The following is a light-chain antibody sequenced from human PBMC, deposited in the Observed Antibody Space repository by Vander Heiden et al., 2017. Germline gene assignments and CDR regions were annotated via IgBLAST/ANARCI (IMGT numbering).Light chain of an antibody. CDR3: AAWDDSLSVL. CDR2: RNN. J-gene: IGLJ2*01. Sequence: QSVLTQPPSASGTPGQRVTISCSASSSSIGSNYGYWYQQLPGTAHKLLIYRNNQRPSGVPDRFSGSKSGTSASMAISGLGYEDEADYYCAAWDDSLSVLFGGGTKLTVL. V-gene: IGLV1-47*01. CDR1: SSSIGSNY.